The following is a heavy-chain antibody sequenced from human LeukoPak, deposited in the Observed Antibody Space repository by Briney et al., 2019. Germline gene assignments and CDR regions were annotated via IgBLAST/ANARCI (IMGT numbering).Heavy chain of an antibody. V-gene: IGHV4-59*12. CDR3: AIRRTSYYGMDV. CDR2: IYHGGST. CDR1: GGSISSYY. J-gene: IGHJ6*02. Sequence: SETLSLTCTVSGGSISSYYWSWIRQPPGKGLEWIGEIYHGGSTNYNPSLKIRVTISVDKSNNQFSLKLTSVTAADTAVYYCAIRRTSYYGMDVWGQGTTVTVSS.